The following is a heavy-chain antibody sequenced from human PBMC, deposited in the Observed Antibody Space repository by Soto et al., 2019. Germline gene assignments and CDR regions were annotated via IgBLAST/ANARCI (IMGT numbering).Heavy chain of an antibody. CDR3: AKRVTMIVVAKGAFDI. J-gene: IGHJ3*02. CDR1: GFTFSIYA. D-gene: IGHD3-22*01. CDR2: ISGSGGST. Sequence: GGSLRLSCAASGFTFSIYAMSWVRQAPGKGLEWVSAISGSGGSTYYADSVKGRFTISRDNSKNTLYLQMNSLRAEDTAVYYCAKRVTMIVVAKGAFDIWGQGTMVT. V-gene: IGHV3-23*01.